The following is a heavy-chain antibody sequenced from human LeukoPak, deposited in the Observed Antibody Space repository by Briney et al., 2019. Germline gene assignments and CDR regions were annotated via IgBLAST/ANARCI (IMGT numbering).Heavy chain of an antibody. CDR3: ARGEVPPHYFDS. V-gene: IGHV1-69*13. CDR2: IIPIFGTA. Sequence: SVKVSCRASGGTFSSYAISWVRQAPGQGLEWMGGIIPIFGTANYAQRFQGRVTITADESTTTAYMEVSSLRSEDTAVYYCARGEVPPHYFDSWGQGTLVTVSS. CDR1: GGTFSSYA. J-gene: IGHJ4*02.